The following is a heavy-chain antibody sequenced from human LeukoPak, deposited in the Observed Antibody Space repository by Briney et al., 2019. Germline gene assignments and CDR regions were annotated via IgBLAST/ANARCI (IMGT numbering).Heavy chain of an antibody. Sequence: GGSLRLSCAASGFTFSSYGMSWVRQAPGKGLEWVSSISSSSSYIYYADSVKGRFTISRDNAKNSLYLQMNSLRAEDTAVYYCARDRYSSPMDVWGKGTTVTVSS. D-gene: IGHD6-13*01. CDR2: ISSSSSYI. CDR3: ARDRYSSPMDV. CDR1: GFTFSSYG. V-gene: IGHV3-21*01. J-gene: IGHJ6*03.